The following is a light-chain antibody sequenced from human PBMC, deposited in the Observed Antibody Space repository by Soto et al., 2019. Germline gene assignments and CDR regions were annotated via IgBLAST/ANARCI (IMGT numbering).Light chain of an antibody. Sequence: EIVLTQSPAPLSLSPGERATLSRRASPGISSSLAWYQQQPGQAPRLLIYDAPSTATGLPATFRGSGSGTNFPLTIVGLEPEDFAVYYCQQRSEWLRPFGQGTKV. CDR1: PGISSS. J-gene: IGKJ1*01. CDR3: QQRSEWLRP. CDR2: DAP. V-gene: IGKV3-11*01.